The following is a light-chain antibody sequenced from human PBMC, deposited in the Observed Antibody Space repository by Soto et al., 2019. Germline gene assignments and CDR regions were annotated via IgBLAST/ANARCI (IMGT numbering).Light chain of an antibody. V-gene: IGKV3-11*01. J-gene: IGKJ5*01. Sequence: APSPATLSVSTGERVTFSCRASQSVDSNLAWYQQKPGQAPRLLIYDASNRATGIPARFSGSGSGTDFTLTISSLEPEDFAVYYCQQRTNWPITFGQGTRLAIK. CDR2: DAS. CDR1: QSVDSN. CDR3: QQRTNWPIT.